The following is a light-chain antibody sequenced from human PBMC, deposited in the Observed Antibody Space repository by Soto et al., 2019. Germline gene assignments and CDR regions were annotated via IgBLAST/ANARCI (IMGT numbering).Light chain of an antibody. J-gene: IGLJ1*01. CDR2: DVS. CDR3: TSYTARRLDV. V-gene: IGLV2-14*03. Sequence: QSVLTQPASVSGSPGQSITISCTGTSSDVGGYDYVSWYQQHPGKAPKLLIYDVSNRPSGVSTRFSGSKSGNTASLTISGLQAEDEGDYYCTSYTARRLDVFGSGTKLTVL. CDR1: SSDVGGYDY.